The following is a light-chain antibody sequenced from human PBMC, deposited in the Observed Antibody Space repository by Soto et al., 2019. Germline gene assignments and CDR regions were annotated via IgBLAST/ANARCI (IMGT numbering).Light chain of an antibody. CDR2: AAS. Sequence: DIQMTQSPSSLSASVGDRVTITCRASQGISNYLAWYQQKPGRVPTLLISAASTLQSGVPSRFSGSGSGTAFTLTITSLQPEDVATYYCQRYNDASTFGQGTKVEI. V-gene: IGKV1-27*01. CDR3: QRYNDAST. CDR1: QGISNY. J-gene: IGKJ1*01.